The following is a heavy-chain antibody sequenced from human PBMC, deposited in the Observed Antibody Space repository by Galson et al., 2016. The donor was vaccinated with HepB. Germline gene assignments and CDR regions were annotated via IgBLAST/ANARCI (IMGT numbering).Heavy chain of an antibody. V-gene: IGHV3-7*01. D-gene: IGHD4-17*01. J-gene: IGHJ3*02. CDR1: GLTFSSYW. CDR2: IKQDGSEK. Sequence: SLRLSCAASGLTFSSYWMSWVRQAPGKGLEWVANIKQDGSEKYYVDSVKGRFTISRDNSRNMVYLEMNSLRPEDTAVYYCARDPDGDNDAFDIWGQGTMVSVSS. CDR3: ARDPDGDNDAFDI.